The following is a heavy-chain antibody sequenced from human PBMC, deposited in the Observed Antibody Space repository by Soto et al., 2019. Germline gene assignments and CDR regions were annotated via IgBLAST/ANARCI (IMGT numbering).Heavy chain of an antibody. D-gene: IGHD6-19*01. CDR1: RVAFSKFI. V-gene: IGHV1-69*05. J-gene: IGHJ6*02. CDR3: AKRRYSSPMGYYYGMGV. CDR2: LIPIFGTA. Sequence: QAQLEQSGGEVKKPGSSVKVSCKASRVAFSKFIVTWVRQAPGLGLEWVGGLIPIFGTANYAQKFQGRVSITTVETTSTPYLQVNNLRSDDTAVLYCAKRRYSSPMGYYYGMGVWCQVTMVTVAS.